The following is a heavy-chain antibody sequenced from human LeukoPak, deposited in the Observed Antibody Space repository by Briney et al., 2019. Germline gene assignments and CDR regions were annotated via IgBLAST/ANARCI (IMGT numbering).Heavy chain of an antibody. V-gene: IGHV3-53*01. D-gene: IGHD2-8*02. J-gene: IGHJ4*02. CDR1: GFTVSSNY. CDR2: IYSGGST. CDR3: ATYRQVLLPFES. Sequence: PGGSLRLSCAASGFTVSSNYMSWVRQAPGKGLEWVSVIYSGGSTYYADSVKGRFHILRGNCKNMMYFQMKSLRTEETAVFYCATYRQVLLPFESWGQGTLVTVSS.